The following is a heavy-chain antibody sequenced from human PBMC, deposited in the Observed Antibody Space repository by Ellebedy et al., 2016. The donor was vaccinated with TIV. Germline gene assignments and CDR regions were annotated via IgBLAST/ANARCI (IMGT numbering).Heavy chain of an antibody. CDR2: IGNDGTTK. CDR1: GFIFSNYA. Sequence: PGGSLRLSCAASGFIFSNYAMHWVRQAPGQGLEWMAVIGNDGTTKIYADSVKGRITISRDNSKNTLFLQLNSLKTEDTALYYCAKEDQGYGFAGVGPIWGQGTLVTVSS. CDR3: AKEDQGYGFAGVGPI. V-gene: IGHV3-30*04. D-gene: IGHD5-18*01. J-gene: IGHJ3*02.